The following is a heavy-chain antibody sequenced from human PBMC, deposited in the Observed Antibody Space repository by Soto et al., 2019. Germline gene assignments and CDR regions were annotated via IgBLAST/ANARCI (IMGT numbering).Heavy chain of an antibody. V-gene: IGHV1-3*01. CDR3: VTGAHVWGTFLT. Sequence: QVQLVQSGAEVKKPGASVKVSCQASGYSSNSYAMHWVRQAPGHRLEWMGWINAAGGDTKYSQEFQGRVTITRDTSGSTVYMDLSSLRSEDTAFYYCVTGAHVWGTFLTWGRGTLVTVSP. CDR1: GYSSNSYA. CDR2: INAAGGDT. D-gene: IGHD3-16*01. J-gene: IGHJ4*02.